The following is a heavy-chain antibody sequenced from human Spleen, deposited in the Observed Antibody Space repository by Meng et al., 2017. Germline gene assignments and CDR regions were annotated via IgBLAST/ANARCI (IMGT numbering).Heavy chain of an antibody. CDR3: ARGPTTMAHDFDY. Sequence: QGPLQQLDAGLLRPSETLSLTCAVYGGSFSDYYWSWIRQPPGKGLEWIGEINHSGSANYNPSLESRATISVDTSQNNLSLKLSSVTAADSAVYHCARGPTTMAHDFDYWGQGTLVTVSS. D-gene: IGHD4-11*01. V-gene: IGHV4-34*01. CDR2: INHSGSA. CDR1: GGSFSDYY. J-gene: IGHJ4*02.